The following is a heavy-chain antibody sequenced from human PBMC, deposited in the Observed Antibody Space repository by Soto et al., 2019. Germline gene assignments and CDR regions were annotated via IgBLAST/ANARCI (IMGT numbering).Heavy chain of an antibody. D-gene: IGHD3-22*01. J-gene: IGHJ4*02. V-gene: IGHV3-66*01. CDR2: TYSGDST. CDR3: ARGSEDYCYDSGGYYSLDY. Sequence: GGSLRLSCAAPGFTVSSNYMSWVRQAPGKGLEWVSVTYSGDSTYYADSMKGRFTISRDNSKNTLYLQMNSLRAEDTAVYYCARGSEDYCYDSGGYYSLDYWGQGTLVTVSS. CDR1: GFTVSSNY.